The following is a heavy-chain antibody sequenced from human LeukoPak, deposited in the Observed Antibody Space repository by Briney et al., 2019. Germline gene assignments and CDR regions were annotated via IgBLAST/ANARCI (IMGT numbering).Heavy chain of an antibody. J-gene: IGHJ6*02. CDR2: ISASGGST. CDR3: AKDLGYCSGGSCYYYYGMDV. V-gene: IGHV3-23*01. Sequence: GASLRLSCAASGFTFSSYAMSWVRQAPGKGLEWVSAISASGGSTYYADSVKGRFTISRDNSKNTLYLQMNSLRAEDTAVYYCAKDLGYCSGGSCYYYYGMDVWGQGTTVTVSS. D-gene: IGHD2-15*01. CDR1: GFTFSSYA.